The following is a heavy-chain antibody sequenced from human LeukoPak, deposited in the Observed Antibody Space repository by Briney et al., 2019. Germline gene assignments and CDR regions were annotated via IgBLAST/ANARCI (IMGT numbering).Heavy chain of an antibody. CDR3: ARGMYPFDI. V-gene: IGHV4-59*01. J-gene: IGHJ3*02. D-gene: IGHD2-8*01. CDR1: GGSISSYY. CDR2: FYYSGST. Sequence: SETLSLTCTVSGGSISSYYWSWIRQPPGKGLEWIGYFYYSGSTNYNPSLKSRVTISVDTSKNQFSLKLSSVTAAGTAVYYCARGMYPFDIWGQGTMVTVSS.